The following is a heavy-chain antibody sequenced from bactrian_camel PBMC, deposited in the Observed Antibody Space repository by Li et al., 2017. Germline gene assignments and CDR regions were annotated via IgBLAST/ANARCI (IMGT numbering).Heavy chain of an antibody. J-gene: IGHJ6*01. CDR2: ITSGGGST. V-gene: IGHV3S31*01. CDR3: AAESGGYCPSRSHEGHWGY. CDR1: AFTFSTYA. D-gene: IGHD2*01. Sequence: QLVESGGGLVQPGGSLRLSCAASAFTFSTYAMTWVRQAPGKALEWVSSITSGGGSTYYADSVKGRFTISRDNTKNTLNLEMNALKPEDTAMYYCAAESGGYCPSRSHEGHWGYSGQGTQVTVS.